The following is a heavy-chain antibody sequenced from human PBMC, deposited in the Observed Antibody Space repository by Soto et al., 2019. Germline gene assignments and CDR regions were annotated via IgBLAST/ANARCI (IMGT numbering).Heavy chain of an antibody. CDR1: GYTFTSYA. Sequence: QVQLVQSGAEVKKPGASVKVSCKASGYTFTSYAISWVRQAPGQGLEWMGWISAYNDNTKYAQKFQGRVTMTTATSTSTAYMELRSLTSDDTAVYYCARDGVALTTGISGYWCQGTLVTVSS. CDR3: ARDGVALTTGISGY. V-gene: IGHV1-18*01. CDR2: ISAYNDNT. D-gene: IGHD4-17*01. J-gene: IGHJ4*02.